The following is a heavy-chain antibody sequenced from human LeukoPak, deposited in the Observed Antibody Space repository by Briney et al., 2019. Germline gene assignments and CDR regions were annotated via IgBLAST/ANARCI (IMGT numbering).Heavy chain of an antibody. Sequence: GASVKVSCKASGYTFTGYYMRWVRQAAGQGLEWMGWINPNSGGTNYAQKFQGRVTMTRDTSISTAYMELSRLRSDDTAVYYCARVRIVGATTNDYWGQGTLVTVSS. V-gene: IGHV1-2*02. D-gene: IGHD1-26*01. J-gene: IGHJ4*02. CDR3: ARVRIVGATTNDY. CDR2: INPNSGGT. CDR1: GYTFTGYY.